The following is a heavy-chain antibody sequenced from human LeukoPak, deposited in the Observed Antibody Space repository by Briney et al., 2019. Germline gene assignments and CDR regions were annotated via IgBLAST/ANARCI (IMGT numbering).Heavy chain of an antibody. D-gene: IGHD6-13*01. J-gene: IGHJ5*02. CDR3: ARTAEEYSSSWYWFDP. V-gene: IGHV4-59*01. CDR1: GGPFSSYY. Sequence: SETLSLTCAVYGGPFSSYYWSWIRQPPGKGLEWIGYIYDTGSTNYNPSLKSRVTISVDTSKNQFSLKLSSVTAADTAVYYCARTAEEYSSSWYWFDPWGQGTLVTVSS. CDR2: IYDTGST.